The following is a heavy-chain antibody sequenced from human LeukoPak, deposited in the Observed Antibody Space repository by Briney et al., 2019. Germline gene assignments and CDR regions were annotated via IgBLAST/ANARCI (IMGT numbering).Heavy chain of an antibody. CDR1: GDSVSSNSAA. V-gene: IGHV6-1*01. J-gene: IGHJ4*02. CDR3: ARAMSQWLGSTDLGLFDY. Sequence: SQTLSLTCAISGDSVSSNSAAWNWIRQSPSRGLEWLGRTYYRSKWYNDYAVSVKSRITINPDTSKNQFSLQLNSVTPEDTAVYYCARAMSQWLGSTDLGLFDYWGQGTLVTVSS. D-gene: IGHD6-19*01. CDR2: TYYRSKWYN.